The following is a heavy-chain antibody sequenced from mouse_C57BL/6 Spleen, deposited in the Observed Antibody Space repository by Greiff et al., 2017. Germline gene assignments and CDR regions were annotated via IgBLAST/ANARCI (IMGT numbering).Heavy chain of an antibody. D-gene: IGHD4-1*02. Sequence: EVQLQQSGPELVKPGASVKISCKASGYTFTDYHMNWVKQSHGKSLEWIGDINPNNGGTSYNQKFKGKATLTVDKSSSTAYMELRSLTSEDSAVYYCARDNWDWAYWGQGTLVTVSA. CDR1: GYTFTDYH. CDR2: INPNNGGT. V-gene: IGHV1-26*01. J-gene: IGHJ3*01. CDR3: ARDNWDWAY.